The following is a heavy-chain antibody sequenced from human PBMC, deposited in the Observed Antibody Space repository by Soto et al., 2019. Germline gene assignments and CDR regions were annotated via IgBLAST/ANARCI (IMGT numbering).Heavy chain of an antibody. CDR2: IKIKADSYTT. CDR1: GFTFSDYY. J-gene: IGHJ5*02. Sequence: GGSLRLSCAASGFTFSDYYMHWVRQAPGKGLEWVGRIKIKADSYTTDYAASVKGRFTISRDDSKNSLYLQMNSLKTEDTAVFFCARSIVASFDPWGQGTLVTVSS. CDR3: ARSIVASFDP. D-gene: IGHD2-15*01. V-gene: IGHV3-72*01.